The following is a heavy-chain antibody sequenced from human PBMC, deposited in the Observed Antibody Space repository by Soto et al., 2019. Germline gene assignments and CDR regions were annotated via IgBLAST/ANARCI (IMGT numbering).Heavy chain of an antibody. CDR2: IIPILDIR. J-gene: IGHJ4*02. V-gene: IGHV1-69*08. CDR3: ARDASDYDFGY. D-gene: IGHD5-12*01. Sequence: QVQLVQSGAEVKKPGSSVKVSCKASGGTFRSHTISWVRQAPGQGLEWMGRIIPILDIRNYTQKFQGRVTITADKSTSTAYMELSSLKSEDTAVYYCARDASDYDFGYWGQGTLVTVSS. CDR1: GGTFRSHT.